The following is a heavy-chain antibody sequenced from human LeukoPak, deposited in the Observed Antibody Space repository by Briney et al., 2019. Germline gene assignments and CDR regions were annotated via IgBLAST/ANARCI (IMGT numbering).Heavy chain of an antibody. CDR1: GFTFSTYW. Sequence: AGGSLRLSCAAPGFTFSTYWMHWVRQVPGKGLVWVSRINSDGSRTTYADSVKGRLAISRDNAKNTLYLQMNSLRAEDTAVYYCARGMGVTTLDRWGQGTLVTVPS. CDR3: ARGMGVTTLDR. CDR2: INSDGSRT. D-gene: IGHD4-23*01. J-gene: IGHJ4*02. V-gene: IGHV3-74*01.